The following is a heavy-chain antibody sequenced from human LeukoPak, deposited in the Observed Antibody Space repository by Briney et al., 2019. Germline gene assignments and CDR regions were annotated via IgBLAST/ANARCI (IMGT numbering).Heavy chain of an antibody. D-gene: IGHD3-22*01. J-gene: IGHJ4*02. CDR1: GFALSSYW. CDR3: ARDPDLSGYSFFED. Sequence: PGGSLRLSCAASGFALSSYWMHWVRQAPGKGLVWVSRINSDGSRTTYADSVKGRFTISRDNAKNTLYLQMSSLRAEDTAVYYCARDPDLSGYSFFEDGGQGALVTVSS. CDR2: INSDGSRT. V-gene: IGHV3-74*01.